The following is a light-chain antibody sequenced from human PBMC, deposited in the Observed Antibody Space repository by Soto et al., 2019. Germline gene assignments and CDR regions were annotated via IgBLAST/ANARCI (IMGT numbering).Light chain of an antibody. CDR3: QQCVIWPLFT. Sequence: EIVLTQSPVTLSLSPGERASLSCRASQSVGNSLAWYQHKPGQAPRLLIYDVSNRATGIPARFSGSGSGTDFTLTISSLEPEDFAVYYCQQCVIWPLFTFGPGTKVDIK. J-gene: IGKJ3*01. CDR2: DVS. CDR1: QSVGNS. V-gene: IGKV3-11*01.